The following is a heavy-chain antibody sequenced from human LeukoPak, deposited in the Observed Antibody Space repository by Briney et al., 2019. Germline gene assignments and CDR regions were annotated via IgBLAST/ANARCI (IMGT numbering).Heavy chain of an antibody. CDR3: ARDKGEGYSYEVSYYGMDV. V-gene: IGHV3-74*01. J-gene: IGHJ6*02. CDR1: GFTFSSYA. D-gene: IGHD5-18*01. CDR2: INSDGSST. Sequence: PGGSLRLSCAASGFTFSSYAMSWVRQAPGKGLVWVSRINSDGSSTSYADSVKGRFTISRDNAKNTLYLQMNSLRAEDTAVYYCARDKGEGYSYEVSYYGMDVWGQGTTVTVSS.